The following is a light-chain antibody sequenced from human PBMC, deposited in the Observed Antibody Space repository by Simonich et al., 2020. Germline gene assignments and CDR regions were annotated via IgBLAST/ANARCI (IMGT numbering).Light chain of an antibody. Sequence: QSALTQPASVSGSPGQSITLSCTGTSSDGGGYNHVSWYQQHPGKAPKRMIYDVSKRPSGVSNRFSGSKSGNTASLTISGLQAEDEADYYCSSYTSSSTLFGGGTKLTVL. CDR1: SSDGGGYNH. CDR2: DVS. V-gene: IGLV2-14*01. J-gene: IGLJ3*02. CDR3: SSYTSSSTL.